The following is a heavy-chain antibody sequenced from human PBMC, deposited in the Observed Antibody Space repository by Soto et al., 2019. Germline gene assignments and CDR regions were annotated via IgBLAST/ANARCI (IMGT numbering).Heavy chain of an antibody. Sequence: GGSLRLSCAASGFTFSSYWMSWVRQAPGKGLEWVANIKQDGSEKYYVDSVKGRFTISRDNAKNSLYLQMNSLRAEDTSVYYCARDLASNDILTGYYDAFDIWGQGTMVTVSS. CDR3: ARDLASNDILTGYYDAFDI. J-gene: IGHJ3*02. CDR2: IKQDGSEK. D-gene: IGHD3-9*01. CDR1: GFTFSSYW. V-gene: IGHV3-7*01.